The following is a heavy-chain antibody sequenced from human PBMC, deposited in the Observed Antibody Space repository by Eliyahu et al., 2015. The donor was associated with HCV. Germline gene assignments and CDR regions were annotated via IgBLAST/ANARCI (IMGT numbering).Heavy chain of an antibody. J-gene: IGHJ4*02. CDR3: ARGLGYDNFDF. V-gene: IGHV1-69*01. CDR2: IIPIFGPA. Sequence: QVQLVQSGAXVKKPGSSVKVSCKXSXGTFSTEGXGWXRQAPGQGLEWMGGIIPIFGPAKYAPKFRDRVTXTADDSTSTAFLELTGLRSDDTAVYYCARGLGYDNFDFWGQGTLVTXSS. CDR1: XGTFSTEG. D-gene: IGHD5-12*01.